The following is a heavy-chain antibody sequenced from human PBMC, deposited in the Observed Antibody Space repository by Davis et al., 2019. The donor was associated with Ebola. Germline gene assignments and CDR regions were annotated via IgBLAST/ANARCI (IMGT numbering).Heavy chain of an antibody. Sequence: AASVKVSCKASGYTFTSYGISWVRQAPGQGLEWMGWISAYNGNTNYAQKFQGRVTMTRDTSTSTVYMELSSLRSEDTAVYYCARADDSSGYFRGWYFDLWGRGTLVTVSS. CDR1: GYTFTSYG. J-gene: IGHJ2*01. V-gene: IGHV1-18*04. D-gene: IGHD3-22*01. CDR3: ARADDSSGYFRGWYFDL. CDR2: ISAYNGNT.